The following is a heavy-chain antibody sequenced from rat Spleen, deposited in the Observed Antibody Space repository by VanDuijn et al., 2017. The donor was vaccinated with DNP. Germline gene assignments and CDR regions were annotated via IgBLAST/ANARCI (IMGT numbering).Heavy chain of an antibody. CDR1: GFTFSNYY. D-gene: IGHD1-9*01. Sequence: EVHLVESGGGLVQPGRSMKLSCAASGFTFSNYYMAWVRQAPKKGLEWVATIIYDGSRTYYRDSVKGRFTISRENAKSTLYLQMDSLRSEDTATYYCATHTTGITTGPFAYWGQGTLVTVSP. J-gene: IGHJ3*01. CDR3: ATHTTGITTGPFAY. CDR2: IIYDGSRT. V-gene: IGHV5S10*01.